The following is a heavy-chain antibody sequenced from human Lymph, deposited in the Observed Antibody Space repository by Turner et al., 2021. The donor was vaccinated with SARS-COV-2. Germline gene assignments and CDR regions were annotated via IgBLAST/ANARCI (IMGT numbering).Heavy chain of an antibody. V-gene: IGHV3-23*01. CDR1: GFTFNSYA. D-gene: IGHD1-1*01. J-gene: IGHJ4*02. CDR2: ISGSGGST. Sequence: EVHLLESGGGLVQPGGSRRLSCAASGFTFNSYAMSWVRQAPGKGLEWVSTISGSGGSTSYADSVKGRFTISRDNSKTTLYLQMNSLRAEDTAVYYCAKDPNWYVLSAVDYWGQGTLVTVSS. CDR3: AKDPNWYVLSAVDY.